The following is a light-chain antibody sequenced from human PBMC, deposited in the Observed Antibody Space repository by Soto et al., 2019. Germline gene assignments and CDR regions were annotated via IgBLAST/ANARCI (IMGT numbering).Light chain of an antibody. J-gene: IGKJ4*01. CDR1: QGISSY. CDR3: QQYYSFTLT. CDR2: AAS. Sequence: DIQMTQSPSYLSASVLDRVTIACRSSQGISSYLAWYQKKPGKAPQLLIYAASTLQSGVPSRLSGSGYGTDLTITISSMKYEDFETYYCQQYYSFTLTFGGGTKVDIK. V-gene: IGKV1-9*01.